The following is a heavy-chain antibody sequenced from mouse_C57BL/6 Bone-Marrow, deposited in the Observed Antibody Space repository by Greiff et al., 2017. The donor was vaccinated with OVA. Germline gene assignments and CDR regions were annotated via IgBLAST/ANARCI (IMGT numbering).Heavy chain of an antibody. Sequence: EVMLVESGGGLVKPGGSLKLSCAASGFTFSDYGMHWVRQAPEQGLEWVAYISRGSSTIYYADTVKGRFTISRDKSKNTRFLQMTSLRSEDTAMYYCARSLGRTDFDYWGQGTTLTVSS. D-gene: IGHD4-1*01. V-gene: IGHV5-17*01. J-gene: IGHJ2*01. CDR2: ISRGSSTI. CDR3: ARSLGRTDFDY. CDR1: GFTFSDYG.